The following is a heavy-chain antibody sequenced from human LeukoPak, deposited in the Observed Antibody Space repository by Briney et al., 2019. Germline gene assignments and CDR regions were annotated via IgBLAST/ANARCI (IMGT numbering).Heavy chain of an antibody. D-gene: IGHD3-9*01. Sequence: SGPTLVKPTQTLTLTCTFSGFSLSTSGVGVGWIRQPPGKALEWLALIYWDDDKRYSPSLKTRPPITKATSNNQVVLTMTNMDPVDTATYYCAHSLYAILTRYGTQFDTWGQGNLVTVSS. CDR3: AHSLYAILTRYGTQFDT. CDR1: GFSLSTSGVG. CDR2: IYWDDDK. J-gene: IGHJ5*02. V-gene: IGHV2-5*02.